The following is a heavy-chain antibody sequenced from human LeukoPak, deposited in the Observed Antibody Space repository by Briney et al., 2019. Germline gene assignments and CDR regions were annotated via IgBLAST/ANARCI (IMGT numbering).Heavy chain of an antibody. V-gene: IGHV3-72*01. CDR2: SRNKVNSYTT. CDR3: VRVVGESHFDY. J-gene: IGHJ4*02. Sequence: PGGSLRLSCAASGFIFSDHYMDWVRQAPGKGLEWVGRSRNKVNSYTTEYAASVKGRFSISRDASKNSLYLQMNSLKTEDTAVDYCVRVVGESHFDYWGQGTLVTVSS. CDR1: GFIFSDHY. D-gene: IGHD2-21*01.